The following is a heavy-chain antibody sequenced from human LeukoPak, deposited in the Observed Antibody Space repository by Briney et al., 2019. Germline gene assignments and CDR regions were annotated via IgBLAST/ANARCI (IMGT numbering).Heavy chain of an antibody. V-gene: IGHV3-23*01. CDR2: IDSSGTKT. CDR3: AKDETGFLNYFHY. D-gene: IGHD3-3*01. J-gene: IGHJ4*02. CDR1: GFTFSSYT. Sequence: GGSLRLSCAASGFTFSSYTMSWVRQAPGKGLAWVSGIDSSGTKTTYADSVKGRFTISRDNPRNTLYLQMNSLRAEDTAVYYCAKDETGFLNYFHYRGQGALVTVSS.